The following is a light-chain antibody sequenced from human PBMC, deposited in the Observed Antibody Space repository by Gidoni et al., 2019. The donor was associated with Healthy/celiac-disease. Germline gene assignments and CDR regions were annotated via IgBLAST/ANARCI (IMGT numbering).Light chain of an antibody. CDR1: QSISSY. CDR2: AAS. J-gene: IGKJ4*01. Sequence: DIQMTQSPSSLSASVGARVTITCRASQSISSYLNWYPQKPGKAPKLLIYAASSLQSGVPSRFSGRGSGTDFTLTISSLQPEDFATYYCQQSYSTPLTFGGGTKVEIK. V-gene: IGKV1-39*01. CDR3: QQSYSTPLT.